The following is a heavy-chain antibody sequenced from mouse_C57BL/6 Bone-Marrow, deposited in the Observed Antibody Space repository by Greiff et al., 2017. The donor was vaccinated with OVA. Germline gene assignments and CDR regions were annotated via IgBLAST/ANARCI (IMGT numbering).Heavy chain of an antibody. V-gene: IGHV1-39*01. CDR2: INPNYGTT. CDR1: GYSFTDYN. CDR3: ASGGYSNYDFDY. D-gene: IGHD2-5*01. J-gene: IGHJ2*01. Sequence: EVKLVESGPELVKPGASVKISCKASGYSFTDYNMNWVKQSNGKSLEWIGVINPNYGTTSYNQKFKGKATLTVDQSSSTAYMQLNSLTSEDSAVYYCASGGYSNYDFDYWGQGTTLTVSS.